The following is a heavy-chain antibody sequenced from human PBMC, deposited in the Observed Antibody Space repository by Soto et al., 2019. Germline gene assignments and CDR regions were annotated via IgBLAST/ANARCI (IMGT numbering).Heavy chain of an antibody. J-gene: IGHJ4*02. Sequence: QVQLQESGPGLVKPSQTLSLTCTVSGDSISSDVYYWTWIRQPPGKGLEWIGYIYYSGNTYPSPSLQSRVTISVDTSRNQFTLKLNSVTAADTAVYYCARGAYSDSSSYFDYWGQGTLVTVSS. V-gene: IGHV4-30-4*01. CDR2: IYYSGNT. CDR3: ARGAYSDSSSYFDY. D-gene: IGHD6-6*01. CDR1: GDSISSDVYY.